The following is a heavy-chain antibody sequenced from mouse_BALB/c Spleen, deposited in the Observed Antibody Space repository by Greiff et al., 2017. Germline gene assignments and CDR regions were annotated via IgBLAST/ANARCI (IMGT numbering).Heavy chain of an antibody. Sequence: VQLQQPGAELVKPGASVKLSCKASGYTFTSYYMYWVKQRPGQGLEWIGGINPSNGGTNFNEKFKSKATLTVDKSSSTAYMQLSSLTSEDSAVYYCARGVYYYGSSPFDYWGQGTTLTVSS. D-gene: IGHD1-1*01. CDR1: GYTFTSYY. CDR2: INPSNGGT. CDR3: ARGVYYYGSSPFDY. J-gene: IGHJ2*01. V-gene: IGHV1S81*02.